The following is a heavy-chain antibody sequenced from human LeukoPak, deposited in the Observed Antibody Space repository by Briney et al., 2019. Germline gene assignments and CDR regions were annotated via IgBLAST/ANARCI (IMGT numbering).Heavy chain of an antibody. D-gene: IGHD6-13*01. CDR1: GFTFSDNY. J-gene: IGHJ6*03. CDR2: ISGNGRDI. CDR3: ASVAAAGHYYYYYMDV. Sequence: KTGGSLRLSCAASGFTFSDNYMTWVRQAPGRGLEWLSYISGNGRDIQYADSVKGRFTISRDNAKNSLYMQMNSLRAEDTAVYYCASVAAAGHYYYYYMDVWGKGTTVTVSS. V-gene: IGHV3-11*04.